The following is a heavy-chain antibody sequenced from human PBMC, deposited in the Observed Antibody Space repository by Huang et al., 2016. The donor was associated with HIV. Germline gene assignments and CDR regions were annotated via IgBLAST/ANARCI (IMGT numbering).Heavy chain of an antibody. Sequence: EVQLVQSGAEVKKPGESLKISCKGSGYRFRSNWIGWGRQMPGKGLEWMGFFYPGDSETRYSPSFQGHVTISADKSINTAYLQWSSLKASDTAMYYCARLIGSPSFYYGLDVWGQGTTVTVSS. CDR2: FYPGDSET. J-gene: IGHJ6*02. CDR1: GYRFRSNW. CDR3: ARLIGSPSFYYGLDV. V-gene: IGHV5-51*01. D-gene: IGHD3-10*01.